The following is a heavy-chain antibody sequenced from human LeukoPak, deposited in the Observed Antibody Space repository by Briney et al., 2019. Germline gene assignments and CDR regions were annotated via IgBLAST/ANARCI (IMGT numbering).Heavy chain of an antibody. CDR2: INPNSGGT. Sequence: ASVKVSCKASGYTFTGYYMHWVRQAPGQGLAWMGWINPNSGGTNYAQKFQGRVTMTRDTSISTAYMELSRLRSDDTAVYYCARGPMVRGDHWFDPWGQGTLVTVSS. CDR3: ARGPMVRGDHWFDP. D-gene: IGHD3-10*01. V-gene: IGHV1-2*02. J-gene: IGHJ5*02. CDR1: GYTFTGYY.